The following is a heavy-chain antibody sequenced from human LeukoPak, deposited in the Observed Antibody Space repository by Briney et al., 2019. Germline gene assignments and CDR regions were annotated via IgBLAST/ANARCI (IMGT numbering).Heavy chain of an antibody. V-gene: IGHV4-59*06. Sequence: SETLSLTCTVSGGSFSPYLWSWIRQPPGKGLEWIGYIYYSGSTYYNPSLKSRVSISVDTSKNQFSLKLSSVTAADTAVYYCARGKFSRAFDIWGQGTMVTVSS. CDR2: IYYSGST. CDR3: ARGKFSRAFDI. J-gene: IGHJ3*02. CDR1: GGSFSPYL.